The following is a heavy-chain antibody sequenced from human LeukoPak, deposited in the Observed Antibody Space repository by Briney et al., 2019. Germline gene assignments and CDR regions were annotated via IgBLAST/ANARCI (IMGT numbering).Heavy chain of an antibody. CDR1: GGTFSSYA. J-gene: IGHJ6*03. V-gene: IGHV1-69*06. CDR2: IIPIFGTA. CDR3: ARSSLLPPYYYYYMDV. Sequence: ASVKVSCKASGGTFSSYAISWVRQAPGQGLEWMGGIIPIFGTANYAQKFQGRVTITADKSTSTAYMELSSLRSEDTAVYYYARSSLLPPYYYYYMDVWGKGTTVTVSS. D-gene: IGHD3-22*01.